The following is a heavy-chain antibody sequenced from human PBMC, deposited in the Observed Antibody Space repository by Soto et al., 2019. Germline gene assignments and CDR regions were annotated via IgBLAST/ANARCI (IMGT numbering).Heavy chain of an antibody. J-gene: IGHJ4*02. V-gene: IGHV1-46*01. CDR3: ARAFDSGRYQYSFDY. Sequence: ASVKVSCKASGYTFTSYYMHWVRQAPGQGLEWMGIINPSGGSTSYAQKFQGRVTMTRDTSTSTVYMELSSLRSEDTAVYYCARAFDSGRYQYSFDYWGPGTLVTVSS. D-gene: IGHD1-26*01. CDR1: GYTFTSYY. CDR2: INPSGGST.